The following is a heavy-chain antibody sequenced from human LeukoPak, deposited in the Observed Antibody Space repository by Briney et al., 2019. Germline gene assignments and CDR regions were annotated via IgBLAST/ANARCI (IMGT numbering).Heavy chain of an antibody. Sequence: GGSLRLSCAASGFTFSSYGMHWVRQAPGTGLEWVAFIRSDGSNKNYADSVKGRFTISRDNSKNTLYLQMNSLRPDDTAVYYCAKDGRDIVVVVAATYYYYMDVWGKGTTVTISS. V-gene: IGHV3-30*02. CDR3: AKDGRDIVVVVAATYYYYMDV. CDR2: IRSDGSNK. D-gene: IGHD2-15*01. CDR1: GFTFSSYG. J-gene: IGHJ6*03.